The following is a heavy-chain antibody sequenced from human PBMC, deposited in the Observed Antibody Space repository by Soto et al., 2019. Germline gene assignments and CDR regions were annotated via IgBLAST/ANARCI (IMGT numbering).Heavy chain of an antibody. CDR2: IYYSGST. J-gene: IGHJ4*02. CDR3: ARVMGWDFWSGYTHYYFDY. D-gene: IGHD3-3*01. CDR1: GGSICSYD. V-gene: IGHV4-59*01. Sequence: PSGTLSLTCTVSGGSICSYDWGWIRQPPGKGLEWIGYIYYSGSTNYNPSLKSRVTISVDTSKNQFSLKLSSVTAADTAVYYCARVMGWDFWSGYTHYYFDYWGQGTLVTVSS.